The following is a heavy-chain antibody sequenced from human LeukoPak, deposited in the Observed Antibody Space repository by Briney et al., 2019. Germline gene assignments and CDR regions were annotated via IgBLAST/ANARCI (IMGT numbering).Heavy chain of an antibody. Sequence: PGGSLRLFCAASGLTYRRYGQHWVRQAPGKGLEWVAVISYDGSNKYYADSVKGRFTISRDNSKNTLYLQMNSLRAEDTAVYYCVREHYYFDYWGQGTLVTVSS. V-gene: IGHV3-30*03. CDR3: VREHYYFDY. CDR2: ISYDGSNK. J-gene: IGHJ4*02. CDR1: GLTYRRYG.